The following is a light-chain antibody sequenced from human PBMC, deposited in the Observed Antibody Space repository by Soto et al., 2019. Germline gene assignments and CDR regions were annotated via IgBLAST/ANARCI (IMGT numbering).Light chain of an antibody. CDR3: SSKTSSSSPFV. V-gene: IGLV2-14*01. Sequence: QSVVTQPASVSGSPGQSITISCTGSTSDVGAYNYVSWYKHHPGQAPQLMIYEVSNRPSGVSNRFSGSKSGNTASLTISGLQAYDEGDYYCSSKTSSSSPFVFGTGTKVTVL. J-gene: IGLJ1*01. CDR1: TSDVGAYNY. CDR2: EVS.